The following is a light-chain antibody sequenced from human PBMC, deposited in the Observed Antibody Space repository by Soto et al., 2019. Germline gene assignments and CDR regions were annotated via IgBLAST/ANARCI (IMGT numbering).Light chain of an antibody. CDR3: HQYGTSPRT. J-gene: IGKJ1*01. Sequence: EIVLTQSPGTLSLSPGDGATLSCRASQTVTNNKLAWYQQKPDQAPEVLIYDISSRATGISDRFSGSGSGTDFTLTISRLEPEDFAVYYCHQYGTSPRTFGQGTKVEV. CDR2: DIS. V-gene: IGKV3-20*01. CDR1: QTVTNNK.